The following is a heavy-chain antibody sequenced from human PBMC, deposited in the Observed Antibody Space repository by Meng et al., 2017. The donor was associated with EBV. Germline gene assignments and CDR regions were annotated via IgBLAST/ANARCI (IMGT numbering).Heavy chain of an antibody. CDR3: VRELVGGTFDY. J-gene: IGHJ4*02. V-gene: IGHV1-46*01. Sequence: QIVPSGAAGKMPGASVKVSCKASGYTFARYYLHWVRQAPGQGLEWMGIIIPAGGNTNYAQKFRGRFTMTRDTSTSTVYMDLSILTSEDTAVYYCVRELVGGTFDYWGQGTLVTVSS. CDR1: GYTFARYY. CDR2: IIPAGGNT. D-gene: IGHD1/OR15-1a*01.